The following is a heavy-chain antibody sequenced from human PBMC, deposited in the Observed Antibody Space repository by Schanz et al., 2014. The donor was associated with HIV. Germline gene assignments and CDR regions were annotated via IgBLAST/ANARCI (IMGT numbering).Heavy chain of an antibody. CDR2: ISNDGSNK. V-gene: IGHV3-30-3*01. J-gene: IGHJ6*02. D-gene: IGHD4-17*01. CDR3: ARRDYGDYYYYYGMDV. CDR1: GFTFNSYA. Sequence: VQLLESGGGLVQPGGSLRLSCAASGFTFNSYAMHWVRQAPGKGLEWVTVISNDGSNKYYTDSVKGRFTISRDNSKNTLYLQMNSLRAEDTAVYYCARRDYGDYYYYYGMDVWGQGTTVTVSS.